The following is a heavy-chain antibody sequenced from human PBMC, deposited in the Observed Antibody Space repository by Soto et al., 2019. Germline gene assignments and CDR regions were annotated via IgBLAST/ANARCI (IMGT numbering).Heavy chain of an antibody. Sequence: SETLSLTCAVSGGSIISDGYSWRWIRQPPGKGLQWIGHIYEGGNTYYTPSLESQVAISTDKSKNQFSLRLSSVTAADTAVYYCVRRSPEDAFDIWGQGTMVTVSS. J-gene: IGHJ3*02. V-gene: IGHV4-30-2*01. CDR3: VRRSPEDAFDI. CDR2: IYEGGNT. CDR1: GGSIISDGYS.